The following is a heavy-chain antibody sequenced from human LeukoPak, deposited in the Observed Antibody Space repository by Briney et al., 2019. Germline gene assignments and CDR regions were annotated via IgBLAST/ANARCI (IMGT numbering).Heavy chain of an antibody. J-gene: IGHJ4*02. CDR3: ARAPRRGYSYDHYYFDY. V-gene: IGHV4-34*01. CDR1: GGSFSGYY. D-gene: IGHD5-18*01. CDR2: INHSGST. Sequence: SETLSLTCAVYGGSFSGYYWSWIRQPPGKGLEWIEEINHSGSTNYNPSLKSRVTISVDTSKNQFSLKLSSVTAADTAVYYCARAPRRGYSYDHYYFDYWGQGTLVTVSS.